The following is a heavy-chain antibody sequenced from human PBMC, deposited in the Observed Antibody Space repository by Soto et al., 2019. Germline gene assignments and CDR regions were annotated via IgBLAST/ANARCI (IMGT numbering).Heavy chain of an antibody. CDR1: GGTFSSYT. CDR3: ARGGSVRYCTNGVCYGWFDP. J-gene: IGHJ5*02. Sequence: SVKVSCKASGGTFSSYTISWVRQAPGQGLEWMGRIIPILGIANYAQKFQGRVTITADKSTSTAYMELSSLRSEDTAVYYCARGGSVRYCTNGVCYGWFDPWGQGTLVTVSS. V-gene: IGHV1-69*02. D-gene: IGHD2-8*01. CDR2: IIPILGIA.